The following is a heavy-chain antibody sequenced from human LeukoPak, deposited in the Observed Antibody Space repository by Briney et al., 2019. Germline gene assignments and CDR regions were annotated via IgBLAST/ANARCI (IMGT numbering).Heavy chain of an antibody. CDR3: ARGGMVGATIHHWWFDS. J-gene: IGHJ5*01. Sequence: GASLKVSCTASGYTFTTYYMHWVRQTPGQGLEWIGIINPTGSGSTSYAQKFQGRVNMTRDTSTSTVYMELSSLRSEDTAVYYCARGGMVGATIHHWWFDSWGQGTLVTVSS. CDR2: INPTGSGST. V-gene: IGHV1-46*01. D-gene: IGHD1-26*01. CDR1: GYTFTTYY.